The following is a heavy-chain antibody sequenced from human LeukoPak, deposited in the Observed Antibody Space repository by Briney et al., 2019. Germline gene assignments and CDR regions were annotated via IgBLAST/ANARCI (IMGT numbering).Heavy chain of an antibody. V-gene: IGHV1-69*02. CDR3: ATSRDYYDSSGYYRLQYFQH. J-gene: IGHJ1*01. D-gene: IGHD3-22*01. CDR1: GGTFSSYT. CDR2: IIPILGIA. Sequence: SVKVSCKASGGTFSSYTISWVRQAPGQGLEWMGRIIPILGIANYAQKFQGRVTITADKSTSTAYMELSSLRSEDTAVYYCATSRDYYDSSGYYRLQYFQHWGQGTLVTVSS.